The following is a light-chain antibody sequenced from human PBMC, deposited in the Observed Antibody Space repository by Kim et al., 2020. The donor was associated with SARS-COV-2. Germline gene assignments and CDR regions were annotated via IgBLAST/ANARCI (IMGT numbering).Light chain of an antibody. V-gene: IGLV3-19*01. Sequence: VALGQTVRITCQGDSVRSYYATWYQQKPGQAPMLVIYGKNNRPSEIPGRFSCSSSGNTASLTITGAQAEDEADYYCNARDSNNNVIFGGGTQLTVL. CDR3: NARDSNNNVI. CDR2: GKN. J-gene: IGLJ2*01. CDR1: SVRSYY.